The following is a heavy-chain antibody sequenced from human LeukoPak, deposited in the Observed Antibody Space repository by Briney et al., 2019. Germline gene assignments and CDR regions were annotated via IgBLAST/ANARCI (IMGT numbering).Heavy chain of an antibody. V-gene: IGHV3-74*01. J-gene: IGHJ4*02. D-gene: IGHD6-19*01. Sequence: QPGGSLRLSCAASGFTFSNSWMHWVRPAPRKRLVWISLINTDGSTTIYADSVKGRFTISRDDAKNTLYLQMNSLRPEDTAVYYCARGEGSGWYYFDYWGQGTLVTVSS. CDR1: GFTFSNSW. CDR3: ARGEGSGWYYFDY. CDR2: INTDGSTT.